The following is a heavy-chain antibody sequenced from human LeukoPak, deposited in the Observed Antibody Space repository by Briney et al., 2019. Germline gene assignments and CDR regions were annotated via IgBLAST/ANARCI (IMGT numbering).Heavy chain of an antibody. J-gene: IGHJ3*02. CDR2: ISGSGSST. CDR3: AKDHSSGYPYAFDI. D-gene: IGHD3-10*01. Sequence: PGGSLRLSCAASGFTFSSYAMSWVRQAPGKGLEWVSAISGSGSSTYYADSVKGRFTISRDNSKNTLSLQMISLRAEDTALYYCAKDHSSGYPYAFDIWGQGTMVTVSS. V-gene: IGHV3-23*01. CDR1: GFTFSSYA.